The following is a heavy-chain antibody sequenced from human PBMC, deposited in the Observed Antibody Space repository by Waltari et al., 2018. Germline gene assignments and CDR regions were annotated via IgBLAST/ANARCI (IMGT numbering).Heavy chain of an antibody. V-gene: IGHV4-39*01. D-gene: IGHD5-12*01. J-gene: IGHJ3*01. Sequence: QLQLQESGPRLVRPSETLSLICRVSGVSITSNIHYWAWIRQPPGQGLAWIGTVSYSGTTYISPSLKSRVSVSRDTSKNQVSLILGSVTAADMAVYYCATYIGASVGTAAFDVWGQGTMVTVSS. CDR1: GVSITSNIHY. CDR2: VSYSGTT. CDR3: ATYIGASVGTAAFDV.